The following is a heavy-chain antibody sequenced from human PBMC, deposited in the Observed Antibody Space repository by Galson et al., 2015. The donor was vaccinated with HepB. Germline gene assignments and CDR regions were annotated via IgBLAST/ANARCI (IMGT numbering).Heavy chain of an antibody. CDR3: ANFRDYYGSGSLDY. CDR1: GFTFSSYA. Sequence: SLRLSCAASGFTFSSYAMSWVRQAPGKGLEWVSAISGSGGSTYYADSVKGRFIISRDNSKNTLYLQMNSLRAEDTAVYYCANFRDYYGSGSLDYWGQGTLVTVSS. D-gene: IGHD3-10*01. CDR2: ISGSGGST. V-gene: IGHV3-23*01. J-gene: IGHJ4*02.